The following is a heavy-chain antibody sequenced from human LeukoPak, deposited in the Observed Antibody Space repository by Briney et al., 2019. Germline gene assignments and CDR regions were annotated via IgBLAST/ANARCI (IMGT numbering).Heavy chain of an antibody. J-gene: IGHJ4*02. CDR2: VSLYGDNK. D-gene: IGHD3-22*01. V-gene: IGHV3-23*01. CDR1: GFTFSHYA. Sequence: PGGSLRLSCAASGFTFSHYAMSWVRQAPGKGLEGVSGVSLYGDNKYYAEYVRGRYTINSDIYKNTLYLQMNRQEAHYTAVYHCSRAKSAIAVFITSLIVYWGEGALVTVSS. CDR3: SRAKSAIAVFITSLIVY.